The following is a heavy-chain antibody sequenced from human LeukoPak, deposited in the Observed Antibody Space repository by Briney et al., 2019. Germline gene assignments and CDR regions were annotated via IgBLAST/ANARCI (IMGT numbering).Heavy chain of an antibody. Sequence: ASVKVSCKASGYTFTGYYMHWVRQAPGQGLEWMGRINPNSGGTNYAQKFQGRVTMTRDTSISTAYMELSRLRSDDTAVYYCARVGGSSWRFYYYYGMDVWGQGTTVTVSS. CDR2: INPNSGGT. D-gene: IGHD6-6*01. J-gene: IGHJ6*02. V-gene: IGHV1-2*06. CDR3: ARVGGSSWRFYYYYGMDV. CDR1: GYTFTGYY.